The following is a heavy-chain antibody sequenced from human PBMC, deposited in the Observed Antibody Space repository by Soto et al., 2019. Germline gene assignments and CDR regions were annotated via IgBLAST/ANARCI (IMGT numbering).Heavy chain of an antibody. CDR2: ILPVFDEL. D-gene: IGHD2-15*01. CDR3: ARARYTSGHHY. Sequence: QVQLVQSESEVKKPGSSVKVSCKVSGGTFKNYAISWVRQAPGQGLQWGGGILPVFDELHYAPKLQGRVTIPAGEVTSTAHLKLGSLTSEETAVYFLARARYTSGHHYWGPGTLVTVSS. CDR1: GGTFKNYA. J-gene: IGHJ4*02. V-gene: IGHV1-69*01.